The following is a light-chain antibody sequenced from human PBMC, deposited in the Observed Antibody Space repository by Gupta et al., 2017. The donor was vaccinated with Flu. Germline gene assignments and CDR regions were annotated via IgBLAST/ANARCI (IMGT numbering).Light chain of an antibody. CDR1: SANIGSNG. CDR3: AAWDDSLNNWV. Sequence: SSANIGSNGGTWYQPPPGTAPKLIIYSSNPRSSGVPDRLSGPKAGPSASLAISGLQSEDEADYYCAAWDDSLNNWVFAGGTKLTVL. V-gene: IGLV1-44*01. J-gene: IGLJ3*02. CDR2: SSN.